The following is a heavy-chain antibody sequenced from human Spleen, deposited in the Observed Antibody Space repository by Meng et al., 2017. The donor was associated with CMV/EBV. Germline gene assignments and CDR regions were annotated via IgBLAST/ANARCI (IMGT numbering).Heavy chain of an antibody. J-gene: IGHJ6*02. D-gene: IGHD3-3*01. CDR3: ARSTGYYDFWTSYYYYGMDV. CDR1: GFTFSSYW. CDR2: IKQDGSEK. V-gene: IGHV3-7*01. Sequence: GESLKISCAASGFTFSSYWMSWVRQAPGKGLEWVANIKQDGSEKYYVDSVKGRFTISRDNAKNSLYLQMNSLRAEDTAVYYCARSTGYYDFWTSYYYYGMDVWGQGTTVTVSS.